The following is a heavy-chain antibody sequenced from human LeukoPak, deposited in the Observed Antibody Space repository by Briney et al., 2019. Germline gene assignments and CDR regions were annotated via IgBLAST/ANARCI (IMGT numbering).Heavy chain of an antibody. CDR1: GGSISTSY. D-gene: IGHD1-26*01. Sequence: SETLSLTCTVSGGSISTSYWSWIRQPPGKGLEWIGYIYYTGSTNYNPSLKSRVTISVDTSKNQFSLQLTSVTAADTAVYYCARHGSYLSWGYLDCWGQGTLVTVSS. CDR3: ARHGSYLSWGYLDC. J-gene: IGHJ4*02. V-gene: IGHV4-59*01. CDR2: IYYTGST.